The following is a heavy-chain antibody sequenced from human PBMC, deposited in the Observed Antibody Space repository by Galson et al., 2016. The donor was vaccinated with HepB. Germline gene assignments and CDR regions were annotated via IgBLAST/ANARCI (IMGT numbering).Heavy chain of an antibody. CDR1: GHTFTSFV. J-gene: IGHJ4*02. CDR3: ARTMTVGWSEPFDY. D-gene: IGHD6-19*01. Sequence: SVKVSCKATGHTFTSFVVNWVRQAPGQGLEWLGWMSPKSGATGYAQKFQGRVIMTRDTPLSTAYVELTSLTSDDTAVYYCARTMTVGWSEPFDYWGQGTLVTVSS. V-gene: IGHV1-8*02. CDR2: MSPKSGAT.